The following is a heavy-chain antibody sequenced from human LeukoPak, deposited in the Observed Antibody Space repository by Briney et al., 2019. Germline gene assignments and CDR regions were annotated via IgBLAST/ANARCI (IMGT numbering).Heavy chain of an antibody. J-gene: IGHJ5*02. CDR2: ISYDGSNK. CDR1: GFTFSSYG. Sequence: GGSLRLSCAASGFTFSSYGMHWVRQAPGKGLEWVAVISYDGSNKYYADSVKGRFTISRDNSKNTLYLQMNSLRAEDTAVYYCAKGLGGSGSYYLGGLENWFDPWGQGTLVTVSS. CDR3: AKGLGGSGSYYLGGLENWFDP. D-gene: IGHD3-10*01. V-gene: IGHV3-30*18.